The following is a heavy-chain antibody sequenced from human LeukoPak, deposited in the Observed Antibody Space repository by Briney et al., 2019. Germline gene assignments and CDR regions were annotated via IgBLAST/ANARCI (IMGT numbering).Heavy chain of an antibody. D-gene: IGHD2-15*01. Sequence: GGSLRLSCAASGFTVSSNYMSWVRQAPGKGLEWVSVIYSGGSTYYADSVKGRFTISRDNSKNTLYLQMNSLRAEDTAVHYCARSRYCSGGSCYQPDAFDIWGQGTMVTVSS. J-gene: IGHJ3*02. CDR3: ARSRYCSGGSCYQPDAFDI. CDR2: IYSGGST. CDR1: GFTVSSNY. V-gene: IGHV3-53*01.